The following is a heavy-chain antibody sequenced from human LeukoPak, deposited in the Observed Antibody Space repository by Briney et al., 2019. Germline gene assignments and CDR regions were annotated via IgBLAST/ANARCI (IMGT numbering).Heavy chain of an antibody. D-gene: IGHD2-15*01. J-gene: IGHJ4*02. V-gene: IGHV4-34*01. CDR3: ARDREVVGVYFDY. Sequence: GSLRLSCAASGLTFSSYVMSGVRQPPGKGLEWIGEINHSGSTNYNPSLKSRVTISVDTSKNQFSLKLSSVTAADTAVYYCARDREVVGVYFDYWGQGTLVTVSS. CDR2: INHSGST. CDR1: GLTFSSYV.